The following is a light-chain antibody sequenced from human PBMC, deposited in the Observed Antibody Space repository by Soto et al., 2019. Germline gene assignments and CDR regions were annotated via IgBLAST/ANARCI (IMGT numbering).Light chain of an antibody. J-gene: IGLJ2*01. V-gene: IGLV2-14*01. CDR1: DSDVGGYNY. CDR2: GVY. Sequence: QAALTQPASVSGSPGQSITISCTGTDSDVGGYNYVSWYQQHPGKAPKLMIYGVYNRPSGVSNRFSASKSGNTASLTISGLQTDDEADYYCCSYAPSGTSYVLFGGGTKLTVL. CDR3: CSYAPSGTSYVL.